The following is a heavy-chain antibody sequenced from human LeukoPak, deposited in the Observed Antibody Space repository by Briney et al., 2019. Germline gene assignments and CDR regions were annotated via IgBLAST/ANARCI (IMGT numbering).Heavy chain of an antibody. CDR1: GGSISTGGYY. J-gene: IGHJ3*02. V-gene: IGHV4-34*01. CDR3: ASRAFDI. CDR2: INHSGST. Sequence: SETLSLTCTVSGGSISTGGYYWSWIRQPPGKGLEWIGEINHSGSTNYNPSLKSRVTISVDTSKNQFSLKLSSVTAADTAVYYCASRAFDIWGQGTMVTVSS.